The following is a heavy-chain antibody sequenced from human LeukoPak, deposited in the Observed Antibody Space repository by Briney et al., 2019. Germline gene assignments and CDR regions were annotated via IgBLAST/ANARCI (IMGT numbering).Heavy chain of an antibody. V-gene: IGHV4-39*07. D-gene: IGHD3-22*01. J-gene: IGHJ6*03. CDR1: GGSISSSSYY. CDR3: ARAKYYYDSSGYYYVPADYYYYYYMDV. Sequence: SETLSLTCTVSGGSISSSSYYWGWIRQSPGKGLEWIGSLYYSGNTYYNPSLKSRVTISIDTSKNQFSLKLSSVTAADTAVYYCARAKYYYDSSGYYYVPADYYYYYYMDVWGKGTTVTISS. CDR2: LYYSGNT.